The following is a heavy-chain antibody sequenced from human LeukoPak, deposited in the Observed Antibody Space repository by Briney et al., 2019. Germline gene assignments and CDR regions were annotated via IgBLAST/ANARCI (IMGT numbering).Heavy chain of an antibody. V-gene: IGHV3-64D*06. CDR3: VRDIEAVAGTWWFDP. J-gene: IGHJ5*02. CDR2: ISSNGGST. CDR1: GFTFSRYA. Sequence: PGGSLRLSCSASGFTFSRYAMHWVRQAPGKGLEYVSAISSNGGSTYYADSVKGRFTISRDNSKNTLYLQMSSLRAEDTAVYYCVRDIEAVAGTWWFDPWGQGTLVTV. D-gene: IGHD6-19*01.